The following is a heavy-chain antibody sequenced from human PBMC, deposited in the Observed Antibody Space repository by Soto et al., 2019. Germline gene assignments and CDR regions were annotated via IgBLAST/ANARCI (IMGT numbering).Heavy chain of an antibody. CDR2: INTDGSST. Sequence: GGSLRLSCADSGFSFSSYLMHWVRQGPGKGLVWVSRINTDGSSTNYADSVKGRFTISRDNAKNTVYLQVNSLRAEDTAVYYCARSPGGYYIDWGQGTMVTVS. J-gene: IGHJ3*01. CDR1: GFSFSSYL. D-gene: IGHD3-9*01. V-gene: IGHV3-74*01. CDR3: ARSPGGYYID.